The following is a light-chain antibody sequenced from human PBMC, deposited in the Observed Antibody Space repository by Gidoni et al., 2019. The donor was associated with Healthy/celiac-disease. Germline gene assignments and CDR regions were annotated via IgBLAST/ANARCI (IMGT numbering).Light chain of an antibody. CDR2: LGS. CDR1: QSLLHSNVYNY. J-gene: IGKJ1*01. CDR3: MQALQTGWT. Sequence: DSVMIQSPLSLPVTPGEPASISCRSSQSLLHSNVYNYLDWYLQKPGQSPQLLIYLGSNRASGVPDRFSGSGSGTDFTLKISRVEAEDVGVYYCMQALQTGWTFGQGTKVEIK. V-gene: IGKV2-28*01.